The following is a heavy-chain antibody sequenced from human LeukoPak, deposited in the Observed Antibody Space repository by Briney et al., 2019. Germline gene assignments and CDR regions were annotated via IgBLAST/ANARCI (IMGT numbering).Heavy chain of an antibody. CDR2: IWYDGSNK. CDR3: ARVIAAAAGGDY. Sequence: QPGGSLRLSCAASGFTFSSYGMHWVRQAPGKGLEWVAVIWYDGSNKYYADSVKGRFTISRDNSKNTLYLQINSLRAEDTAVYYCARVIAAAAGGDYWGQGTLVTVSS. CDR1: GFTFSSYG. V-gene: IGHV3-33*01. J-gene: IGHJ4*02. D-gene: IGHD6-13*01.